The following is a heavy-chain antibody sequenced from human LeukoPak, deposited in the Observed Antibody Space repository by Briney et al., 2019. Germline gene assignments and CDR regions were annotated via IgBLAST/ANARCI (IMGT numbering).Heavy chain of an antibody. CDR3: ARGNLWSDSSGYYPYFDY. CDR1: GGSISSSSYY. J-gene: IGHJ4*02. Sequence: SETLSLTCTVSGGSISSSSYYWGWIRQPPGKGLEWIGSIYYSGSTYYNPSLKSRVTISVDTSKNQFSLKLSSVTAADTAVYYCARGNLWSDSSGYYPYFDYWGQGTLVTVSS. D-gene: IGHD3-22*01. CDR2: IYYSGST. V-gene: IGHV4-39*07.